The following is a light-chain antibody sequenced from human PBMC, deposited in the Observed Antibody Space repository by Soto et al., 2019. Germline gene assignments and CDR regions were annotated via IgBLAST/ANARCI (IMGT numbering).Light chain of an antibody. V-gene: IGKV3-15*01. J-gene: IGKJ2*01. Sequence: EMVLTQSPATLSVSPGDSATLSCKTSQRVSNSVAWYQQKPGQSPRLVMYGASTRATGIPARFSGSGSGTEFTLTISSLQFEDFAIYYCQQYNRWPPNTFGQGTKLEIK. CDR1: QRVSNS. CDR3: QQYNRWPPNT. CDR2: GAS.